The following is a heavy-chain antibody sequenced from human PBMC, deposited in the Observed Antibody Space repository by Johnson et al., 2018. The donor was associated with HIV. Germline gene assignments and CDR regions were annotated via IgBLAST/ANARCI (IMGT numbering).Heavy chain of an antibody. J-gene: IGHJ3*02. CDR3: ARGPVFDI. V-gene: IGHV3-30*04. CDR1: GFTFSSYA. CDR2: ISYDGSNK. Sequence: QVQLVESGGGVVQPGRSLRLSCAASGFTFSSYAMHWVRQAPGKGLEWVAVISYDGSNKYYADSVKGRFTISRDNSKNTLYLQMNSLRAEDTAVYYCARGPVFDIWGQGTMVTVSS.